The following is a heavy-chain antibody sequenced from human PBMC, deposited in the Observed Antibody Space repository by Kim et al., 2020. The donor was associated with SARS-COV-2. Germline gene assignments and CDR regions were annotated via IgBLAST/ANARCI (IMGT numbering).Heavy chain of an antibody. V-gene: IGHV4-34*01. CDR3: ANQDPGVGRIAAERWFDP. D-gene: IGHD6-13*01. J-gene: IGHJ5*02. Sequence: SETLSLTCAVYGGSFSGYYWSWIRQPPGKGLEWIGEINHSGSTNYNPSLKSRVTISVDTSKNQFSLKLSSVTAADTAVYYCANQDPGVGRIAAERWFDPWGQGTLVTVSS. CDR2: INHSGST. CDR1: GGSFSGYY.